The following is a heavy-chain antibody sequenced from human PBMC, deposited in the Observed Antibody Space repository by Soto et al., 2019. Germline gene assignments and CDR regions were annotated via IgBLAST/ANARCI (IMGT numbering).Heavy chain of an antibody. Sequence: ASVKVSCKVSGYTLTELAMHWARKALGQGREWLGGFDPEDGETIYAQKFQGRVTMTEDTSTDTAYMELSSLRSEDTAVYYCASCKGEKYSSGQACINYYGMDVWG. CDR3: ASCKGEKYSSGQACINYYGMDV. J-gene: IGHJ6*02. V-gene: IGHV1-24*01. D-gene: IGHD6-19*01. CDR1: GYTLTELA. CDR2: FDPEDGET.